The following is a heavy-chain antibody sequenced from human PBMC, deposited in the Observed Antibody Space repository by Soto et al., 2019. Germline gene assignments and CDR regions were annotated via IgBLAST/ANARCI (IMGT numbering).Heavy chain of an antibody. Sequence: QVQLVQSGAEVKKPGSSVKVSCTASGGTFSSSAVSWVRQAPGQGLEWMGGIIPIFGTTNYAQRFQGRLTITAVESTGTAYMEMTSLRIEDTAIYYCARPSQEALRNSYYYAVDVWGPGTTVTVSS. CDR2: IIPIFGTT. V-gene: IGHV1-69*12. J-gene: IGHJ6*02. CDR3: ARPSQEALRNSYYYAVDV. CDR1: GGTFSSSA.